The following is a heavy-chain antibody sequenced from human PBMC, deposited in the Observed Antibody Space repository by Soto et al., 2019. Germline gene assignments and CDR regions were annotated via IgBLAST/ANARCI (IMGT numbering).Heavy chain of an antibody. CDR1: GGSISGYY. J-gene: IGHJ4*02. D-gene: IGHD5-12*01. Sequence: SETLSLTCTVSGGSISGYYWSWIRRPPGKGLDWIGYIYYTGSTNHNPSLKSRVTISVDPSKNQFSLHLSSVTAADTAVYYCARFRDGYTFDYWGRGTLVTVSS. V-gene: IGHV4-59*01. CDR2: IYYTGST. CDR3: ARFRDGYTFDY.